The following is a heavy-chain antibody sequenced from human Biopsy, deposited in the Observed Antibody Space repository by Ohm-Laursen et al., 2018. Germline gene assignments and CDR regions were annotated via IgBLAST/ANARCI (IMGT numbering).Heavy chain of an antibody. CDR2: ISHTGYT. J-gene: IGHJ1*01. D-gene: IGHD4-23*01. V-gene: IGHV4-59*11. Sequence: SDTLSLTCTVPGGSFTGHYWTWIRQPPGKGLEWIGHISHTGYTSYKSPLKSRVTISLDTSRKHFSLRLTSLAAADTAVYYCARGSNEYGGLYFPHWGQGTLVTVSS. CDR3: ARGSNEYGGLYFPH. CDR1: GGSFTGHY.